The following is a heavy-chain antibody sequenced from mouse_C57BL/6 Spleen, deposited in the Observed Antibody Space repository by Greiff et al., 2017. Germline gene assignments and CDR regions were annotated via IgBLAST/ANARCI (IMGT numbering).Heavy chain of an antibody. CDR2: IYPGDGDT. CDR3: ARCVTLEHAMDY. V-gene: IGHV1-82*01. Sequence: QVQLQQSGPELVKPGASVKISCKASGYAFSSSWLNWVKQRPGKGLEWIGRIYPGDGDTNYNGKFKGKATLTADKSSSTAYMQLSSLTSEDSAVYFCARCVTLEHAMDYWGQGTSVTVSS. J-gene: IGHJ4*01. D-gene: IGHD2-12*01. CDR1: GYAFSSSW.